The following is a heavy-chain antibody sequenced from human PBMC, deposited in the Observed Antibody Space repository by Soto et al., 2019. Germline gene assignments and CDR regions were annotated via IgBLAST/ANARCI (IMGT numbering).Heavy chain of an antibody. CDR3: AKDTQWTINY. J-gene: IGHJ4*02. CDR2: LNWDGTNI. Sequence: PGGALRLSCAASGFTFHDHTMHWVRHAPGKALACVLLLNWDGTNIYYAASVKGRFTISRDNRKTSLYLQMNRLRTEPTPLYYCAKDTQWTINYWGRGTLVTVSS. D-gene: IGHD6-19*01. V-gene: IGHV3-43*01. CDR1: GFTFHDHT.